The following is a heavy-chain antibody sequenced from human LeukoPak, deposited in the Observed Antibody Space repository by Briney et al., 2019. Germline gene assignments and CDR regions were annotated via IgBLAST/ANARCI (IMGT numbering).Heavy chain of an antibody. CDR2: IYYNGNT. D-gene: IGHD5-18*01. CDR3: ARAKDTAMTD. V-gene: IGHV4-59*01. CDR1: GGSISSYY. Sequence: PSETLSLTCTVSGGSISSYYWSWIRQPPGKGLEWIGYIYYNGNTNYNPSLKSRVTISVDTSKNQFSLKLSSVTAADTAVYYCARAKDTAMTDWGQGTLVTVSP. J-gene: IGHJ4*02.